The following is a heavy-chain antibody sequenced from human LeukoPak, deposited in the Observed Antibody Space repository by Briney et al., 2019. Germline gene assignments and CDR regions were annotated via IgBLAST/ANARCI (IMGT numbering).Heavy chain of an antibody. J-gene: IGHJ4*02. V-gene: IGHV3-23*01. Sequence: PGGSLRLSCAASGFTFSSYAMSWVRQAPGKGLEWVSAISGSGGSTYYADSVKGRFTISRDNSKNTLYLQMSSLRAEDTAVYYCAKSNLYCSGGSCYSAFDYWGQGTLVTVSS. CDR2: ISGSGGST. CDR3: AKSNLYCSGGSCYSAFDY. D-gene: IGHD2-15*01. CDR1: GFTFSSYA.